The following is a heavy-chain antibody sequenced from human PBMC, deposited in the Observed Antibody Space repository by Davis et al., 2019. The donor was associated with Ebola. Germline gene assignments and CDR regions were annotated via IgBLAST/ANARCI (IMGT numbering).Heavy chain of an antibody. CDR1: GFTFSGSA. Sequence: PGGSLRLSCAASGFTFSGSAMHWVRQTSGKGLEWVGRIRDKANNYATASAASVEGRFTFSRDDSKNTAYLQMNSLRTEDTAVYYCVRGDCGNDCFYFQHWGQGTLDTVSS. CDR3: VRGDCGNDCFYFQH. CDR2: IRDKANNYAT. V-gene: IGHV3-73*01. J-gene: IGHJ1*01. D-gene: IGHD2-21*02.